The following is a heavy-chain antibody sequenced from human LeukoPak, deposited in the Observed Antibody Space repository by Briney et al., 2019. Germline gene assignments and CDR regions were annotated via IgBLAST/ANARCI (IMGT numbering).Heavy chain of an antibody. D-gene: IGHD6-6*01. J-gene: IGHJ6*03. V-gene: IGHV1-46*01. CDR3: ARGSHVVAARQYYYCYYMDV. CDR2: INPSGGST. Sequence: ASVKVSCKASGYTFTSYYMHWVRQAPGQGLEWMGIINPSGGSTSYAQKFQGRVTMTRNTSISTAYMELSSLRSEDTAVYYCARGSHVVAARQYYYCYYMDVWGKGTTVTVSS. CDR1: GYTFTSYY.